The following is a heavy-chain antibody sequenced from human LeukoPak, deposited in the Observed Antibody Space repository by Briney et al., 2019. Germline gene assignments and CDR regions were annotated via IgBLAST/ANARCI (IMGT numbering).Heavy chain of an antibody. Sequence: GGSLRLSCAASGFTFSDYYMSWIRQAPGKGLEWVSYISSSGSTIYYADSVKGRFTISRDNAKNSLYLQMNSLRAEDTAVYYCARVRGVWWELLNGDAFDIWGQGTMVTVSS. CDR1: GFTFSDYY. D-gene: IGHD1-26*01. CDR3: ARVRGVWWELLNGDAFDI. V-gene: IGHV3-11*01. J-gene: IGHJ3*02. CDR2: ISSSGSTI.